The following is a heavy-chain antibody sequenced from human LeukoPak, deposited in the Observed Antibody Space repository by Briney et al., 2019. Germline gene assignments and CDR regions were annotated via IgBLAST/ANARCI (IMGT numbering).Heavy chain of an antibody. J-gene: IGHJ4*02. CDR1: GFTSSSNA. D-gene: IGHD4-17*01. CDR2: ISGSGGST. Sequence: GGSLRLSCAASGFTSSSNAMSWVRQAPGKGLEWVSAISGSGGSTYYADSVKGRFTISRDNSKNTLYLQMNSLRAEDTAVYYCAKNLRVYYFDYWGQGTLVTVSS. CDR3: AKNLRVYYFDY. V-gene: IGHV3-23*01.